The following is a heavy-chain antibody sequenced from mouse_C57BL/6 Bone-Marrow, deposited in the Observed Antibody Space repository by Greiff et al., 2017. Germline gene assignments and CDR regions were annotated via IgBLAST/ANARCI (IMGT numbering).Heavy chain of an antibody. J-gene: IGHJ3*01. Sequence: VQLQQPGAELVKPGASVKLSCKASGYTFTSYWMHWVKQRHGQGLEWIGMIHPNSGSNNYNEKFKSKATLTVDKSSSTAYMQLSSLTSEDSAVYYCASPIIYYDYSWFAYWGQGTLVTVSA. CDR1: GYTFTSYW. CDR3: ASPIIYYDYSWFAY. D-gene: IGHD2-4*01. V-gene: IGHV1-64*01. CDR2: IHPNSGSN.